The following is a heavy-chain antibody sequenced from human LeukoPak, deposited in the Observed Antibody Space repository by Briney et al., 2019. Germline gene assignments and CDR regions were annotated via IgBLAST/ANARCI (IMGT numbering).Heavy chain of an antibody. D-gene: IGHD2-2*02. CDR2: INHSGST. CDR1: GGSFSGYY. V-gene: IGHV4-34*01. J-gene: IGHJ6*03. CDR3: ARGLFCSSTSCYTSRYPGRGYDSYYYYMDV. Sequence: NPSETLSLTCAVYGGSFSGYYWSWIRQPPGKGLEWIGEINHSGSTNYNPSLKSRVTISVDPSKNQLSLKLSSVTAADTAVYYCARGLFCSSTSCYTSRYPGRGYDSYYYYMDVWGKGTTVTVSS.